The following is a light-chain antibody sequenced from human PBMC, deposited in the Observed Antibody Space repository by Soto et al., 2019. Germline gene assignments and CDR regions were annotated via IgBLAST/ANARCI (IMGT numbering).Light chain of an antibody. CDR1: QSVSSY. J-gene: IGKJ5*01. Sequence: MVLTQSEAALSLSAGESASLSCRSSQSVSSYLAWYQQKPGQAPRLLIYDASNRATGIPARFSGSGSGTDFTLTISSLEPEDFAVYYCQQRSNWPISFGQGTRLEIK. CDR2: DAS. CDR3: QQRSNWPIS. V-gene: IGKV3-11*01.